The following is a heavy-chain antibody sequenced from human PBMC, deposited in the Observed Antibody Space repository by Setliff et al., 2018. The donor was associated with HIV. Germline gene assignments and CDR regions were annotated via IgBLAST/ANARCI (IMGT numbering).Heavy chain of an antibody. CDR1: GGSISTYY. D-gene: IGHD3-22*01. V-gene: IGHV4-59*01. CDR2: IYYSGST. Sequence: SEILSLTCTVSGGSISTYYWHWIRQPPGKGLEWIGHIYYSGSTNYNPSLESRVTVSVDTSKNQFSLKLSSVTAADTATYYCTRDRNYHDSRGYYDAFDIWGHGTMVTVSS. J-gene: IGHJ3*02. CDR3: TRDRNYHDSRGYYDAFDI.